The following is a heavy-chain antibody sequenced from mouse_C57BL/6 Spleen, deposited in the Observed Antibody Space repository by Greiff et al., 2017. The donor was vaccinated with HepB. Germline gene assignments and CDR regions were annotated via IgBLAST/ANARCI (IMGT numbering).Heavy chain of an antibody. Sequence: EVKLMESGGGLVQPGGSLSLSCAASGFTFTDYYMSWVRQPPGKALEWLGFIRNKANGYTTEYSASVKGRFTISRDNSQRILYLQMNALRAEDSATYYCARYDDYDGWFAYWGQGTLVTVSA. J-gene: IGHJ3*01. CDR1: GFTFTDYY. V-gene: IGHV7-3*01. D-gene: IGHD2-4*01. CDR2: IRNKANGYTT. CDR3: ARYDDYDGWFAY.